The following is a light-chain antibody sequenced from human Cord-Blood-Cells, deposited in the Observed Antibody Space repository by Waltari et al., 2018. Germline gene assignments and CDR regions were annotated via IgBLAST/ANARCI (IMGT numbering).Light chain of an antibody. V-gene: IGKV1-5*01. CDR2: DAY. CDR1: QSISSW. CDR3: QQYNSYSPAWT. Sequence: DIQMTQSPSTLSASVGDRFNITCLASQSISSWLAWYQQKPGKAPKLLIYDAYSLESGVPSRCSGSGSGTEFTLTISSLQPDDFATYYCQQYNSYSPAWTFGQGTKVEIK. J-gene: IGKJ1*01.